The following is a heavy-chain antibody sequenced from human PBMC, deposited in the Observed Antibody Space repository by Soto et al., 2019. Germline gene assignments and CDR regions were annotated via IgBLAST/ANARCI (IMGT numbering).Heavy chain of an antibody. Sequence: PSETLSLTCTVSGGSISSSSYYWGWIRQPPGKGLDWIGSIYYTGSTYYNPSLKSRVTISVDTSKNQFSLKVSSVTAADTAVYYCATSRLAWWIFDYWGQGTLVTVSS. V-gene: IGHV4-39*01. CDR3: ATSRLAWWIFDY. CDR1: GGSISSSSYY. D-gene: IGHD3-3*01. CDR2: IYYTGST. J-gene: IGHJ4*02.